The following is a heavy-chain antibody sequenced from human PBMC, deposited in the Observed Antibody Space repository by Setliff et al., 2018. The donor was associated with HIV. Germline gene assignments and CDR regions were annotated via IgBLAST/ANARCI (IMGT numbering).Heavy chain of an antibody. CDR1: GGTFSNYA. V-gene: IGHV1-69*13. CDR2: IIPIFGTT. D-gene: IGHD3-22*01. J-gene: IGHJ4*02. Sequence: GASVKVSCKASGGTFSNYAINWVRQAPGQGLEWMGGIIPIFGTTNYAQKFQGRVTITADESTSTAYMELSSLRSEDTAVYYCAKASRGEYYDNSGFFVTYFDYWGQGKLVTVSS. CDR3: AKASRGEYYDNSGFFVTYFDY.